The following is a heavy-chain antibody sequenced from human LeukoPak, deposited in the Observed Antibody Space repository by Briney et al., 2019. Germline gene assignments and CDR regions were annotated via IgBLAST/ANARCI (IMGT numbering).Heavy chain of an antibody. CDR3: ARHTYARPFDS. J-gene: IGHJ4*02. V-gene: IGHV4-59*08. CDR1: GGSISCSY. CDR2: INYNGDS. Sequence: SETLSLTCTVSGGSISCSYWSWMRQPPGQGLEWIGYINYNGDSIYSPSLKSRATISLDTSKNQCSLKVSSVTAADTAIYYCARHTYARPFDSWGQGTLVTVSS. D-gene: IGHD6-6*01.